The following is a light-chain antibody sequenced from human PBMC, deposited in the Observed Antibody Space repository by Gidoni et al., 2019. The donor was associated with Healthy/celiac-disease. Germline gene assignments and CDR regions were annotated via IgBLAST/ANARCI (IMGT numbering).Light chain of an antibody. J-gene: IGKJ5*01. CDR1: PSMSSY. V-gene: IGKV1-39*01. Sequence: IQLPQSPSSLSAPVGDRVTITCRASPSMSSYLYWYQQKPGKAPKLLIYAASSLQSGVPSRFSGSGSGTDFTLTISSLQPEDFATYYCQQSYSTPITFGQGTRLEIK. CDR3: QQSYSTPIT. CDR2: AAS.